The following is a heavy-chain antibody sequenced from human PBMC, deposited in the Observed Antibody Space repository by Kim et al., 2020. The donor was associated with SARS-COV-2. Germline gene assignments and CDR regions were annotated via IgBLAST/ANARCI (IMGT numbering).Heavy chain of an antibody. CDR1: GFTLSDYN. CDR2: ITSAGNQM. J-gene: IGHJ4*02. CDR3: AREYESGYFPKY. Sequence: GGSLRLSCTTSGFTLSDYNMNWVRQAPGKGLEWLASITSAGNQMFYADSVKGRFTVSRDDIKNSLYLQMSDLGAEDTAVYYCAREYESGYFPKYWGQGDLVTVSS. D-gene: IGHD3-22*01. V-gene: IGHV3-21*06.